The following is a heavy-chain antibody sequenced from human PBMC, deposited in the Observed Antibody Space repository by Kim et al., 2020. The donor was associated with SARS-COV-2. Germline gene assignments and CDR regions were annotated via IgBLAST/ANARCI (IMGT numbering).Heavy chain of an antibody. CDR2: IWYDGSNK. J-gene: IGHJ4*02. Sequence: GGSLRLSCAASGFTFSSYGMHWVRQAPGKGLEWVAVIWYDGSNKYYADSVKGRFTISRDNSKNTLYLQMNSLRVEDTAVYYCARTPLATDSGSYDYWGQGTLVTVSS. V-gene: IGHV3-33*01. CDR3: ARTPLATDSGSYDY. D-gene: IGHD1-26*01. CDR1: GFTFSSYG.